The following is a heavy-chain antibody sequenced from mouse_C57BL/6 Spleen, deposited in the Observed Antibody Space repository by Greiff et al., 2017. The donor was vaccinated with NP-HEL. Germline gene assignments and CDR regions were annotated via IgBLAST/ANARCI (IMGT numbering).Heavy chain of an antibody. J-gene: IGHJ4*01. D-gene: IGHD4-1*01. CDR3: ARAPGYYYAMDY. CDR1: GFTFSDYY. Sequence: EVKLMESEGGLVQPGSSMKLSCTASGFTFSDYYMAWVRQVPEKGLEWVANINYDGSSTYYLDSLKSRFIISRDNAKNILYLQMSSLKSEDTATYYCARAPGYYYAMDYWGQGTSVTVSS. V-gene: IGHV5-16*01. CDR2: INYDGSST.